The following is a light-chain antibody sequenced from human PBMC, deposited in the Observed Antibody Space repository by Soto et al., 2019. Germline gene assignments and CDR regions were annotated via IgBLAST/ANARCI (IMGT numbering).Light chain of an antibody. V-gene: IGLV2-14*03. J-gene: IGLJ1*01. CDR1: SSDVAEYKY. CDR2: DVS. CDR3: SAYTTSIALYV. Sequence: QSALTRPASVSGSPGQSITISCTETSSDVAEYKYVSWYQQHPGRAPKLIIYDVSNRPSGVSNRFSGSKSGSTASLTISGLQAEDEADYYCSAYTTSIALYVFGAGTKVTVL.